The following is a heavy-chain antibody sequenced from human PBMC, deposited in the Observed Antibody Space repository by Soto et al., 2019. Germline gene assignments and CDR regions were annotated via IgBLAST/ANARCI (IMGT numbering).Heavy chain of an antibody. D-gene: IGHD4-17*01. V-gene: IGHV1-69*01. CDR1: GGTFSSYA. Sequence: QVQLVQSGAEVKKPGSSVKVSCKASGGTFSSYAISWVRQAPGQGLEWMGGIIPIFGTANYAQKFQGRVTITADESTSTDYMELSSLRSEDTAVYYCARSSVKGYGDYVGYFDYWGQGTLVTVSS. J-gene: IGHJ4*02. CDR2: IIPIFGTA. CDR3: ARSSVKGYGDYVGYFDY.